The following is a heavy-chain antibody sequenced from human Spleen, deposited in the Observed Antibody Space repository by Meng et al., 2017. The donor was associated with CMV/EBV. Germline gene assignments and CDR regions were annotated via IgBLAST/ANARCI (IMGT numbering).Heavy chain of an antibody. CDR3: ARYIPATGTFDY. V-gene: IGHV6-1*01. CDR1: GDSVSSNSAA. J-gene: IGHJ4*02. D-gene: IGHD6-13*01. CDR2: TYYRSEWYN. Sequence: SGDSVSSNSAAWNWIRQSPSRGLEWLGRTYYRSEWYNDYTISVKSRITINPDTSKNQFSLQLNSVTPEDTAVYFCARYIPATGTFDYWGQGTLVTVSS.